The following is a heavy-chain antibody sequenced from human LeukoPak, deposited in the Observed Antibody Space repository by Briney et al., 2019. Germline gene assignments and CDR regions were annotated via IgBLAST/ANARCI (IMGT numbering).Heavy chain of an antibody. CDR1: GYTFTDYY. J-gene: IGHJ6*03. Sequence: GSSVNLSCKASGYTFTDYYIHWMRQAPGQGLEWMGWINPNSSGTNYARKFQGRVTMTRDTSVTTAYMELSRLRSDDTAVYYCARGITIFGVIRPFYYYMDVWGKGTTVTVSS. D-gene: IGHD3-3*01. CDR2: INPNSSGT. CDR3: ARGITIFGVIRPFYYYMDV. V-gene: IGHV1-2*02.